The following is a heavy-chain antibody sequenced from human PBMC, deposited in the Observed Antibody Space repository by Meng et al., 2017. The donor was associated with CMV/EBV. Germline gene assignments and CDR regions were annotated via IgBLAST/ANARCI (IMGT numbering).Heavy chain of an antibody. J-gene: IGHJ4*02. CDR1: GGSISSSSYY. Sequence: ESLKISCTVSGGSISSSSYYWGWIRQPPGKGLEWIGSIYYSGSTYYNPSLKSRVTISVDTSKNQFSLKLSSVTAADTAVYYCAREAIDCSSTSCELDYWGQGTLVTVSS. D-gene: IGHD2-2*01. V-gene: IGHV4-39*01. CDR3: AREAIDCSSTSCELDY. CDR2: IYYSGST.